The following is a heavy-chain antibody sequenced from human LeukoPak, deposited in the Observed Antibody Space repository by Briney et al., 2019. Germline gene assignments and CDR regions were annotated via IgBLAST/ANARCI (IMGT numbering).Heavy chain of an antibody. V-gene: IGHV3-30*03. Sequence: GGSLRLSCAASGFTFSSYGMHWVRQAPGKGLEWVAVISYDGSNKYYADSVKGRFTISRDNSKNTLYLQMNSLRAEDTAVYYCATDDPMDVWGQGTTVTVSS. CDR2: ISYDGSNK. J-gene: IGHJ6*02. CDR3: ATDDPMDV. CDR1: GFTFSSYG.